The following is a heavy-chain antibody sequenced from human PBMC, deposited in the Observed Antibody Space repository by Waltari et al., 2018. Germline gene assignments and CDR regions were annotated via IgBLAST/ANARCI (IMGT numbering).Heavy chain of an antibody. V-gene: IGHV3-15*05. CDR3: TSDTEA. J-gene: IGHJ5*02. Sequence: EVQLVESGGGLVRPGGSLRLTGVTSGFSFSNAWMCWVRQAPGKGLEWVARIKRKSEGATTDYAAPVKGRFTISRDDSKNMLSLQMYSLTVEDTAVYYCTSDTEAWGQGTQVTVTS. CDR1: GFSFSNAW. CDR2: IKRKSEGATT.